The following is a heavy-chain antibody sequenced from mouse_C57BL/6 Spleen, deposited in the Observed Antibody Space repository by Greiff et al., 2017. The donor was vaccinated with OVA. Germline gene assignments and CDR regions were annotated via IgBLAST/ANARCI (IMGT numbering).Heavy chain of an antibody. CDR2: IYPGDGDP. CDR1: GYAFSSSW. J-gene: IGHJ1*03. V-gene: IGHV1-82*01. Sequence: QVQLQQSGPELVKPGASVKISCQASGYAFSSSWMNWVKQRPGKGLEWIGRIYPGDGDPNYNGKFKGKATLTADKSSSTAYMQLSSLTSEDSAVYFCASYYGSSPDWYFDVWGTGTTVTVSS. CDR3: ASYYGSSPDWYFDV. D-gene: IGHD1-1*01.